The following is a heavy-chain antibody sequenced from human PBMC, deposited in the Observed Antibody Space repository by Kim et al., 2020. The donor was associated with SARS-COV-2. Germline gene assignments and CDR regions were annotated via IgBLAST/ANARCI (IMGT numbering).Heavy chain of an antibody. CDR3: ARDLSVWGIAVADNYYYGMDV. D-gene: IGHD6-19*01. CDR1: GYTFTGYY. J-gene: IGHJ6*02. CDR2: INPNSGGT. Sequence: ASVKVSCKASGYTFTGYYMHWVRQAPGQGLEWMGWINPNSGGTNYAQKFQGWVTMTRDTSISTAYMELSRLRSDDTAVYYCARDLSVWGIAVADNYYYGMDVWGQGTTVTVSS. V-gene: IGHV1-2*04.